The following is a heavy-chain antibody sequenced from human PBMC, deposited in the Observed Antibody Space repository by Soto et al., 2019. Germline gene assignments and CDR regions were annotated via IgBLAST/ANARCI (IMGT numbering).Heavy chain of an antibody. D-gene: IGHD3-10*01. Sequence: SETLSLTCTVSGGSISSGGYYWSWIRQHPGKGLEWIGYIYYSGSTYYNPSLKSRVTISVDTSKNQFSLKLSSVTAADTAVYYCARDLSGSGSYYTWFDPWGQGTLVTVSS. CDR1: GGSISSGGYY. CDR2: IYYSGST. J-gene: IGHJ5*02. CDR3: ARDLSGSGSYYTWFDP. V-gene: IGHV4-31*03.